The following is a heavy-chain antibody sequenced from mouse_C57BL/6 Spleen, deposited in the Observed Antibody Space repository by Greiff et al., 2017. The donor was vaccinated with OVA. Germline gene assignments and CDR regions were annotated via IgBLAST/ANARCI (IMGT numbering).Heavy chain of an antibody. Sequence: VQLQQSGPELVKPGASVKMSCKASGYTFTDYNMHWVKQSHGKSLEWIGYINPNNGGTSYNQKFKGKATLTVNKSSSTAYMELRSLTSEDSAVYYCALRLRRDYYAMDYWGQGTSVTVSS. CDR1: GYTFTDYN. V-gene: IGHV1-22*01. CDR3: ALRLRRDYYAMDY. J-gene: IGHJ4*01. D-gene: IGHD2-4*01. CDR2: INPNNGGT.